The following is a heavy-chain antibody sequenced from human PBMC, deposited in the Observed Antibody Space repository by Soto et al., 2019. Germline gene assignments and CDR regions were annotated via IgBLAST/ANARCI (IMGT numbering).Heavy chain of an antibody. V-gene: IGHV1-69*13. Sequence: GASVKVSCKASGGTFSSYAISWVRQAPGQGLEWMGGIIPIFGTANYAQKFQGRVTITADESTSTAYMELSSLRSEDTAVYYCARGQQTIFGVVINWNGMDVWGQGTTVTVSS. CDR3: ARGQQTIFGVVINWNGMDV. CDR2: IIPIFGTA. J-gene: IGHJ6*02. D-gene: IGHD3-3*01. CDR1: GGTFSSYA.